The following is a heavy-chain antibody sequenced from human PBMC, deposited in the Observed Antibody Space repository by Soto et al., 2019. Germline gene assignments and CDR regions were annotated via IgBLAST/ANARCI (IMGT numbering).Heavy chain of an antibody. Sequence: QVQLVQSGPEVKKPGASVKVSCRASGYTFSSFGISWVRQAPGQGLEWMGWISAYTGNTNYAQSLQGRVTMTAVTSTGTAYMELGSLSSDDTAVYYCARDRLLVRGVITVLFDFWGQGALVTVSA. CDR1: GYTFSSFG. CDR3: ARDRLLVRGVITVLFDF. J-gene: IGHJ4*02. CDR2: ISAYTGNT. V-gene: IGHV1-18*04. D-gene: IGHD3-10*01.